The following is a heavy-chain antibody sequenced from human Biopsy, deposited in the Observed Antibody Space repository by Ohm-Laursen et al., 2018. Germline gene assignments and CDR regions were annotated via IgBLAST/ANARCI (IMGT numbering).Heavy chain of an antibody. V-gene: IGHV1-69*06. CDR3: ATKLTGYFHH. CDR2: IIPILGTG. D-gene: IGHD3-9*01. CDR1: GDSFTSYA. Sequence: SVKVSCKASGDSFTSYAIGWVRQAPGQGLEWMGGIIPILGTGNYAQKFQDRVTVAADTSTSTATMELRSLRSDDTAVYYCATKLTGYFHHWGQGTLVIVSS. J-gene: IGHJ1*01.